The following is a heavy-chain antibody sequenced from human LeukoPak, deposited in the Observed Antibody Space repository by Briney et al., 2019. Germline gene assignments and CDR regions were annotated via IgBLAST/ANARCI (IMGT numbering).Heavy chain of an antibody. CDR2: ISGSGGST. D-gene: IGHD1-1*01. V-gene: IGHV3-23*01. CDR1: GFTFSSYV. CDR3: AKRDNWNGYYFDY. Sequence: PGGSLRLSCAASGFTFSSYVMSWVRQAPGKGLEWVSGISGSGGSTYYADSVKGRFTISRDNSKNTLYLQMNTLRAEDTAVYCCAKRDNWNGYYFDYWGQGTLVTVSS. J-gene: IGHJ4*02.